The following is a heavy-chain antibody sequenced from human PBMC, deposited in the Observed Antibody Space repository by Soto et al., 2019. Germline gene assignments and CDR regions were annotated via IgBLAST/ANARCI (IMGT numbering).Heavy chain of an antibody. CDR3: ARARNGYYYYYMDV. Sequence: SETLSLTCTVSGGSISSDYWSWIRQPPGKGLEWIGYIYYSGSTNYNPSLKSRVTISVDTSKNQFSLKLSSVTAADTAVYYCARARNGYYYYYMDVWGKGTTVTVSS. J-gene: IGHJ6*03. D-gene: IGHD2-8*01. CDR2: IYYSGST. CDR1: GGSISSDY. V-gene: IGHV4-59*01.